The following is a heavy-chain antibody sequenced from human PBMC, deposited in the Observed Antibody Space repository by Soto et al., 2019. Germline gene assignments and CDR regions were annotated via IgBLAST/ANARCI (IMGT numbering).Heavy chain of an antibody. CDR3: ARDRVLIAAAGINWFDP. CDR2: IIPIFGTA. J-gene: IGHJ5*02. CDR1: GGTSSSYA. Sequence: SVKVSCKASGGTSSSYAISWVRQAPGQGLEWMGGIIPIFGTANYAQKFQGRVTITADKSTSTAYMELSSLRSEDTAVYYCARDRVLIAAAGINWFDPWGQGTLVTVSS. V-gene: IGHV1-69*06. D-gene: IGHD6-13*01.